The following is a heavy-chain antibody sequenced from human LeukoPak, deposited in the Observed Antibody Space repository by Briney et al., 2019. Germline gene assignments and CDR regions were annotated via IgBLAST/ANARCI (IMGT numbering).Heavy chain of an antibody. D-gene: IGHD5-18*01. CDR2: ISSSSSYI. J-gene: IGHJ4*02. CDR1: GFTFSSYS. CDR3: ARDQDTAMVFRPAPPGPADY. Sequence: GGSLRLSCAASGFTFSSYSMNWVRQAPGKGLEGVSSISSSSSYIYYADSVQGRFHISRDNAKNALYLQMNSLRAEDTAVYYCARDQDTAMVFRPAPPGPADYWGQGTLVTVSS. V-gene: IGHV3-21*01.